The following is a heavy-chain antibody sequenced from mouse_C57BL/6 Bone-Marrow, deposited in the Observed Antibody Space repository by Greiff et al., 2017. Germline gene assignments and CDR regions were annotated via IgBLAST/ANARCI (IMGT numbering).Heavy chain of an antibody. CDR2: ISSGSSTI. D-gene: IGHD1-1*01. V-gene: IGHV5-17*01. J-gene: IGHJ2*01. CDR3: ASRGRSPYYFAY. Sequence: EVQVVESGGGLVKPGGSLKLSCAASGFTFSDYGMHWVRQAPEKGLEWVAYISSGSSTIYYADTVKGRVTIPRDNAKNTLFLQMTSLRSEDTAMYYCASRGRSPYYFAYCGQGTTLTVSS. CDR1: GFTFSDYG.